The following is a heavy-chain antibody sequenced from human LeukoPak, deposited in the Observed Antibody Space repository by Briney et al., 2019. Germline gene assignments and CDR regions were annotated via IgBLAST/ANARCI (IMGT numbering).Heavy chain of an antibody. Sequence: PGASLRPSCAASGFTFSSYAMSWVRQAPGKGLEWVSAISGSGGSTYYADSVKGRFTISRDNSKNTLYLQMNSLRAEDTAVYYCAKDPSIAARRGAADYWGQGTLVTVSS. D-gene: IGHD6-6*01. J-gene: IGHJ4*02. CDR2: ISGSGGST. CDR3: AKDPSIAARRGAADY. CDR1: GFTFSSYA. V-gene: IGHV3-23*01.